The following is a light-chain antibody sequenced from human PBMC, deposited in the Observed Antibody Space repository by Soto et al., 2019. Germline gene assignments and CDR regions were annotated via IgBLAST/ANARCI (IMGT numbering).Light chain of an antibody. CDR1: SSDVGGYNY. V-gene: IGLV2-14*01. CDR2: DVS. J-gene: IGLJ2*01. Sequence: QSALTQPASVSGSPGQSITISCTGTSSDVGGYNYVSWYQQHPGKAPKLMIYDVSNRPSGVSNRFSGSKSGNTASLTISGLQAEDEADYYCISYTSSSTPRVFGGGTKLTVL. CDR3: ISYTSSSTPRV.